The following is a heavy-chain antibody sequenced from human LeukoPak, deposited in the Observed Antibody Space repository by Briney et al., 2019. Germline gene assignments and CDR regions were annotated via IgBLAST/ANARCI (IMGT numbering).Heavy chain of an antibody. V-gene: IGHV3-30*02. Sequence: GGSLRLSCAASGFTFSSYGMHWVRQAPGKGLEWVTFIRYDGSNKYYADSVKGRFTISRGNSKNTLYLQINSLRAEDTAVYYCKEIDQWGQGTLVTVSS. CDR2: IRYDGSNK. CDR3: KEIDQ. J-gene: IGHJ4*02. CDR1: GFTFSSYG.